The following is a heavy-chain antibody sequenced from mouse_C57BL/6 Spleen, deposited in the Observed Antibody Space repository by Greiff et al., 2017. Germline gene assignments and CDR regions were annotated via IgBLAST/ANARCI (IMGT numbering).Heavy chain of an antibody. CDR3: ARETLRQGFAY. V-gene: IGHV1-82*01. Sequence: QVQLKQSGPELVKPGASVKISCKASGYAFSSSWMNWVKQRPGKGLEWIGRIYPGDGDTNYNGKFKGKATLTADKSSSTAYMQLSSLTSEDSAVYFCARETLRQGFAYWGQGTTLTVSS. J-gene: IGHJ2*01. CDR1: GYAFSSSW. CDR2: IYPGDGDT. D-gene: IGHD2-12*01.